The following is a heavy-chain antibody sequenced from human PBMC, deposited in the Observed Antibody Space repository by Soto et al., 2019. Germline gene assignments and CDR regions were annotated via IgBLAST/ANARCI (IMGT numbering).Heavy chain of an antibody. CDR3: AREGFGYSFGVDY. CDR1: GDSVSSNTTA. CDR2: TYYRSKWYN. J-gene: IGHJ4*02. Sequence: QSQTLSLTCAISGDSVSSNTTAWHWIRQSPSRGLEWLGRTYYRSKWYNDYAVSVKSRMTINPDTSKNQFSLQLKSVTPEDTAVYYCAREGFGYSFGVDYWGQGTLVTVSS. D-gene: IGHD5-18*01. V-gene: IGHV6-1*01.